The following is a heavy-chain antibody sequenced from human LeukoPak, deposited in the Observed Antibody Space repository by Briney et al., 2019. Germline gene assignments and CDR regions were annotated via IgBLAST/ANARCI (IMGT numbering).Heavy chain of an antibody. D-gene: IGHD3-22*01. CDR3: ARGSTYYYDSSGYYVDY. CDR1: GGSISSGDYY. Sequence: SETLSLTCTVSGGSISSGDYYWSWTRQPPGKGLEWIGYIYYSGSTYYNPSLKSRVTISVDTSKTQFSLKLSSVTAADTAVYYCARGSTYYYDSSGYYVDYWGQGTLVTVSS. CDR2: IYYSGST. J-gene: IGHJ4*02. V-gene: IGHV4-30-4*08.